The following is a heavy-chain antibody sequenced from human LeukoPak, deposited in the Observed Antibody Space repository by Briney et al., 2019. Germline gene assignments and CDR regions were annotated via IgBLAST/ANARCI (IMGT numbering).Heavy chain of an antibody. CDR1: GFTFDDYA. CDR2: ISWNSGSI. D-gene: IGHD4-17*01. Sequence: PGRSLRLSCAASGFTFDDYAMHWVRHAPGKGLEWVSGISWNSGSIGYADSVKGRFTISRDNAKNSLYLQMNSLRAEDMALYYCAKAVTKRNYYYYMDVWGKGTTVTVSS. V-gene: IGHV3-9*03. J-gene: IGHJ6*03. CDR3: AKAVTKRNYYYYMDV.